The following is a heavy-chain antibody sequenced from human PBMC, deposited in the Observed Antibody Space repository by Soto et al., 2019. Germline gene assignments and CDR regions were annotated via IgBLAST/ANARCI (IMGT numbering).Heavy chain of an antibody. V-gene: IGHV4-4*02. CDR1: GGSISSSNW. CDR2: IYHSGST. CDR3: AILSYSSGYYFDY. D-gene: IGHD3-22*01. Sequence: PSETLSLTCAVSGGSISSSNWCSWVRQPPGKGLEWIGEIYHSGSTNYNPSLKSRVTISVDKSKNQFSLKLSSVTAADTAVYYCAILSYSSGYYFDYWGQGTLVTVSS. J-gene: IGHJ4*02.